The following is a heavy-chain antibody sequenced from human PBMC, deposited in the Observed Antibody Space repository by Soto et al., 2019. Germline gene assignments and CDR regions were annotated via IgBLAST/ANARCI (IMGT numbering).Heavy chain of an antibody. CDR1: GGSISSSSYY. CDR3: ERLLGYYRSGSYLLKEV. J-gene: IGHJ6*02. V-gene: IGHV4-39*01. CDR2: IYYSGST. Sequence: AETLSLTCTVSGGSISSSSYYWGWIRQPPGKGLELIGSIYYSGSTYYNPSLKRRVTISVYTSKNQFSLKLSSVNAADTAVYYCERLLGYYRSGSYLLKEVGGQGTTVTVSS. D-gene: IGHD3-10*01.